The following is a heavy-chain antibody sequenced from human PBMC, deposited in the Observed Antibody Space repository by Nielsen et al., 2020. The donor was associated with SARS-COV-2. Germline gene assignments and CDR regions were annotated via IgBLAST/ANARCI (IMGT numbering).Heavy chain of an antibody. J-gene: IGHJ4*02. D-gene: IGHD5-18*01. Sequence: ASVKVSCKVPGYTLTELSMHWVRQAPGQGLEWMGWISAYNGNTNYAQKLQGRVTMTTDTSTSTAYMELRSLRSDDTAVYYCARGTYSYGYLFDYWGQGTLVTVSS. CDR1: GYTLTELS. CDR3: ARGTYSYGYLFDY. CDR2: ISAYNGNT. V-gene: IGHV1-18*01.